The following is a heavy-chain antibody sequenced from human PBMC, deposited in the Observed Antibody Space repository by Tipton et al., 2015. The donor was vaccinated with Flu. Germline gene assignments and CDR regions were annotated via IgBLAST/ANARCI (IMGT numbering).Heavy chain of an antibody. CDR3: ARDSAAHYGMDV. J-gene: IGHJ6*02. CDR1: GASISDYY. Sequence: TLSLTCSVSGASISDYYWNWIRQRPGKGLEWLAHISYSGTTDYNPSLKSRVTISVDTSKNQFSLELISVTAADTAVYYCARDSAAHYGMDVWGQGATVTVSS. CDR2: ISYSGTT. D-gene: IGHD6-13*01. V-gene: IGHV4-59*01.